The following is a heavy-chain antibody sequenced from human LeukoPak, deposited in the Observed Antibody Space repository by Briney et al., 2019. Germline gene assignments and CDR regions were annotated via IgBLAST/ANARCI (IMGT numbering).Heavy chain of an antibody. CDR3: ARGQDYYDSSGYSYFDY. D-gene: IGHD3-22*01. V-gene: IGHV3-30*03. CDR2: ISYDGSDK. J-gene: IGHJ4*02. Sequence: GGSLRLSCAASGFTFSRFGMHWVRQAPGKGLEWVAVISYDGSDKYYADSVKGRFTISRDNSKSTLYLQMNSLRAEDTALYYCARGQDYYDSSGYSYFDYWGQGTLVTVSS. CDR1: GFTFSRFG.